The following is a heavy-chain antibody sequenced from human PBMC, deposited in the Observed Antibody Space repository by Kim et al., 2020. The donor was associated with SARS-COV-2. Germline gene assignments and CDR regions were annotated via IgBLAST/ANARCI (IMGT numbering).Heavy chain of an antibody. J-gene: IGHJ4*02. CDR2: IYLGNGDT. V-gene: IGHV1-3*01. Sequence: ASVKVSCKASGYSFGSYTMQWVRQAPGQRLEWMGWIYLGNGDTKYSQKFQGRLTLSWDTSASTAYMDLNSLRSEDTALYYCAREVAGYVPRGDFDYWGQGTPVTVSS. CDR3: AREVAGYVPRGDFDY. CDR1: GYSFGSYT. D-gene: IGHD3-9*01.